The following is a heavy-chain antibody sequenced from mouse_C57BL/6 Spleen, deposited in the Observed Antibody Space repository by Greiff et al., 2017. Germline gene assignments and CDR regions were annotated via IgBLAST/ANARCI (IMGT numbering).Heavy chain of an antibody. CDR3: VSLIYDGYQGAMDY. J-gene: IGHJ4*01. V-gene: IGHV10-1*01. CDR1: GFSFNTYA. Sequence: EVKLMESGGGLVQPKGSLKLSCAASGFSFNTYAMNWVRQAPGKGLEWVARIRSKSNNYATYYADSVKDRFTISRDDSESMLYLQMNNLKTEDTARYYCVSLIYDGYQGAMDYWGQGTSVTVSS. D-gene: IGHD2-3*01. CDR2: IRSKSNNYAT.